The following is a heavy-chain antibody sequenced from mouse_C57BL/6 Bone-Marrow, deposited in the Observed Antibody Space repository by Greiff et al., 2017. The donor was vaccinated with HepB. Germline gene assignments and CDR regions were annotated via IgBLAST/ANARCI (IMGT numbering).Heavy chain of an antibody. J-gene: IGHJ1*03. Sequence: EVQLVESGGGLVQPGGSLSLSCAASGFTFTDYYMSWVRQPPGKALEWLGFIRNKANGYTTEYSASVKGRFTISRDNSQSILYLQMNALRAEDSATYYCARGEAWYFDVWGTGTTVTVSS. D-gene: IGHD2-13*01. CDR3: ARGEAWYFDV. V-gene: IGHV7-3*01. CDR1: GFTFTDYY. CDR2: IRNKANGYTT.